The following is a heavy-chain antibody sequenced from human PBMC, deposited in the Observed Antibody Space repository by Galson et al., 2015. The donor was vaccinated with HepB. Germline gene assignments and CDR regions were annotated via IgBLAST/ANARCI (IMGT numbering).Heavy chain of an antibody. V-gene: IGHV3-30*12. CDR3: AREVRYSAGYYFDY. D-gene: IGHD3-9*01. CDR2: MSYDASDE. Sequence: SLRLSCAASGFSFSTYDMHWVRQAPGKGLEWVAIMSYDASDEYYVDSVKGRFTMFRDNSRNTLYSQINSLRAEDTAVYYCAREVRYSAGYYFDYWGQGTLVTVSS. J-gene: IGHJ4*02. CDR1: GFSFSTYD.